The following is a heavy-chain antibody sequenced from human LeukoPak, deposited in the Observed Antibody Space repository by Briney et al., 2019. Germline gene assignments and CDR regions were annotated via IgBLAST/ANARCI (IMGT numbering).Heavy chain of an antibody. CDR1: GYTFTSYG. CDR2: ISAYNGNT. Sequence: ASVKVSCKASGYTFTSYGISWVRQAPGQGLEWMGWISAYNGNTNYAQKLQGRVTMTTDTSTSTAYMGLRSLRSDDTAVYYCARDRPWLHKPDFDYWGQGTLVTVSS. CDR3: ARDRPWLHKPDFDY. V-gene: IGHV1-18*01. D-gene: IGHD5-12*01. J-gene: IGHJ4*02.